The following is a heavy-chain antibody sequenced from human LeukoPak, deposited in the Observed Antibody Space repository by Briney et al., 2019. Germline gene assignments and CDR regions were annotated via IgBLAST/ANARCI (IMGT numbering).Heavy chain of an antibody. J-gene: IGHJ5*02. D-gene: IGHD6-6*01. CDR3: ARVAYSSSSVWFFP. V-gene: IGHV4-34*01. Sequence: ETLSLPCAVYGGSFSGYYWSWIRPPPGKGLEWIGEINHSGGTNYYPSLQSRVTISVVTSKTHFSLKLSSVTAAHTAVYYCARVAYSSSSVWFFPWGQGTLVTVSS. CDR2: INHSGGT. CDR1: GGSFSGYY.